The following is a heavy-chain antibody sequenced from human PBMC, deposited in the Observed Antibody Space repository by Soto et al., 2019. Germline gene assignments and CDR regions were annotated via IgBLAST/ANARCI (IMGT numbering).Heavy chain of an antibody. V-gene: IGHV3-30*18. CDR2: ISYDGSNK. CDR3: AKDLNRMTAYGMDV. Sequence: GGSLRLSCAASGFTFSSYGMHWVRQAPGKGLEWVAVISYDGSNKYYADSVKGRFTISRDNSKNTLYLQMNSLRAEDTAVYYCAKDLNRMTAYGMDVWGQGTTVTVSS. CDR1: GFTFSSYG. J-gene: IGHJ6*02. D-gene: IGHD5-18*01.